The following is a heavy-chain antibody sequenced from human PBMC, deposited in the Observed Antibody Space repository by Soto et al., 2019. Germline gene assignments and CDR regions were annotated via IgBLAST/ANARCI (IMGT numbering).Heavy chain of an antibody. CDR2: IWYDGSNK. Sequence: GGSLRLSCAASGFTFSSYGMHWVRQAPGKGLEWVAVIWYDGSNKYYADSVKGRFTISRDNSKNTLYLQMNSLRAEDTAVYYCARERTFYPTKNWFDPWGQGTLVTVSS. V-gene: IGHV3-33*01. CDR1: GFTFSSYG. D-gene: IGHD2-8*01. CDR3: ARERTFYPTKNWFDP. J-gene: IGHJ5*02.